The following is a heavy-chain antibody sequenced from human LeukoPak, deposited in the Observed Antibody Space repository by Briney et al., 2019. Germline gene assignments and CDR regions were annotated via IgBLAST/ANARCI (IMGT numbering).Heavy chain of an antibody. V-gene: IGHV3-48*01. CDR3: ARDKEATDTDAFDT. D-gene: IGHD5-18*01. Sequence: PGGSLRLSCAASGFLFSEFSMNWVRQAPGKGREWVANIRGSRSGLVSGNYYADSVNGRFTISRDNSKNTLYLQMNSLRAEDTAVYYCARDKEATDTDAFDTWGQGTMATVSS. CDR2: IRGSRSGL. J-gene: IGHJ3*02. CDR1: GFLFSEFS.